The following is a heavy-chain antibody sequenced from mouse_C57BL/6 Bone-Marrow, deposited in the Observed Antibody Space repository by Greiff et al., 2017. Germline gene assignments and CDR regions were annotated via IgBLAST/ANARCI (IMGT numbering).Heavy chain of an antibody. J-gene: IGHJ4*01. V-gene: IGHV1-9*01. CDR1: GYTFTGYW. CDR3: ARRDYGSSYYAMDY. Sequence: QVQLQQSGAELMKPGASVKLSCKATGYTFTGYWIEWVKQRPGHGLEWIGEILPGSGSTNYNEKFKGKATFTADTSSNTAYMQLSSLTTEDSAIYYCARRDYGSSYYAMDYWGQGTSVTGSS. CDR2: ILPGSGST. D-gene: IGHD1-1*01.